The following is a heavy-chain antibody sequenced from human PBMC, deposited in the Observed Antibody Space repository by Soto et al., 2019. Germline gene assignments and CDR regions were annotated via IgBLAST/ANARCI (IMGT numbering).Heavy chain of an antibody. CDR2: INAGYGNT. Sequence: QVHLLQSGAEVRKPGASVKVSCKASGYTFSSYAMHWVRQAPGQRLEWMGGINAGYGNTKSSQKFQDRVTISRDTSASTAYMELTSLRSEDTAVYYCARDTGDGTFDFWGQGTLVTVSS. V-gene: IGHV1-3*01. D-gene: IGHD7-27*01. J-gene: IGHJ4*02. CDR3: ARDTGDGTFDF. CDR1: GYTFSSYA.